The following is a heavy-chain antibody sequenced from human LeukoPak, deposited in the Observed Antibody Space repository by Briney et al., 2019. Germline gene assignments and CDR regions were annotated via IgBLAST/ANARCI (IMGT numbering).Heavy chain of an antibody. CDR2: INPNSGGT. Sequence: ASVKVSCKASGYTFTAYYMHWVRQSPGQGLEWMGWINPNSGGTNYAQKFQGRVTMTRDTSISTAYMELSRLRSDDTAVYYCARTHSSSWSNYWGQGTLVTVSS. V-gene: IGHV1-2*02. J-gene: IGHJ4*02. CDR3: ARTHSSSWSNY. D-gene: IGHD6-13*01. CDR1: GYTFTAYY.